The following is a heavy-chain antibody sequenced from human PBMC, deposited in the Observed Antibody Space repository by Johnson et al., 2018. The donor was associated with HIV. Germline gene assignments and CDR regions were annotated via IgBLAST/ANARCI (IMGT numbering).Heavy chain of an antibody. V-gene: IGHV3-30*03. CDR2: ISYDGRNT. Sequence: QVQLVESGGGVVQPGRSLRLSCAASGFTFRNYGIHWVRQAPGKGLEWVAVISYDGRNTKYADSVKGRFTISRDNSKNTLSLQLNNLRPDDTAIYYCARAMEQWINYVPFDFWGQGTMVTVSS. J-gene: IGHJ3*01. D-gene: IGHD6-19*01. CDR1: GFTFRNYG. CDR3: ARAMEQWINYVPFDF.